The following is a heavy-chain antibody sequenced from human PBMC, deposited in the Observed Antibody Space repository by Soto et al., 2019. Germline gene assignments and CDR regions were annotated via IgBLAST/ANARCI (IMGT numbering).Heavy chain of an antibody. V-gene: IGHV3-15*07. CDR1: GFTFSNAW. D-gene: IGHD2-8*01. CDR2: IKSKTDGGTT. Sequence: GGSLRLSCAASGFTFSNAWMNWVRQAPGKGLEWVGRIKSKTDGGTTDYAAPVKGRFTISRDDSKNTLYLQMNSLKTEDTAVYYCTTDVYCTNGVCYTGGGRDYWGQGTLVTVSS. CDR3: TTDVYCTNGVCYTGGGRDY. J-gene: IGHJ4*02.